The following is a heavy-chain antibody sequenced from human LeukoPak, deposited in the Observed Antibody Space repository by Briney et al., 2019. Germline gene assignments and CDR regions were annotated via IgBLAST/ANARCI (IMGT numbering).Heavy chain of an antibody. J-gene: IGHJ3*02. Sequence: GGSLRLSCAASGFTFSDYWMGWVRQAPGKGLEWVANIKQDGSEKYYVDSVKGRFTISRDNAKNSLFLQMNSLRAEDTAVYYCARAKRNGFDIWGQGTMVTVSS. CDR1: GFTFSDYW. CDR2: IKQDGSEK. CDR3: ARAKRNGFDI. V-gene: IGHV3-7*04.